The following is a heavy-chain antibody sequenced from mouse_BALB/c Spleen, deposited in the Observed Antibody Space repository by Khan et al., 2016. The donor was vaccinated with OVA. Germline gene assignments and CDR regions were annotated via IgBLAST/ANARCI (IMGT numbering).Heavy chain of an antibody. V-gene: IGHV1S81*02. Sequence: VQLQQSGAELVKAGASVKMSCKASGYTFTSYWMHWVQQRLGQGLEWFAETNPTNGRTYYNEKFKSKATLTVDKSSSTAYMLLSGPTFEDSAVYYCARSKKIVATYFDYWGQGTTLTVSS. D-gene: IGHD1-1*01. CDR1: GYTFTSYW. CDR3: ARSKKIVATYFDY. CDR2: TNPTNGRT. J-gene: IGHJ2*01.